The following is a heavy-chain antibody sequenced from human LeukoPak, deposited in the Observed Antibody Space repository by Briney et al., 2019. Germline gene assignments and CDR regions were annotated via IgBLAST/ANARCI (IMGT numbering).Heavy chain of an antibody. CDR1: GFTFGSYA. V-gene: IGHV3-23*01. D-gene: IGHD3-22*01. CDR3: AIMHGYYDGSGYWVQ. Sequence: PAGGSLRLSCAASGFTFGSYAMSWVRQAPGKGLEWVSFISPNADRTSKADSVEGRFTISREKPRNTLYLQMNSLRDDDTAVYYCAIMHGYYDGSGYWVQWGQGTLVTVSS. J-gene: IGHJ4*02. CDR2: ISPNADRT.